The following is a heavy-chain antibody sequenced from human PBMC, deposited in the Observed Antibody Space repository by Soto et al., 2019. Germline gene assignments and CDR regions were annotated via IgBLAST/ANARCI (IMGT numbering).Heavy chain of an antibody. J-gene: IGHJ4*02. D-gene: IGHD1-7*01. V-gene: IGHV4-34*01. Sequence: QVQLQQWGAGLLKPSETLSLTCAVYGGAFSDYYWSWIRQPPGKGLEWIGEIDHIGTTSYNPSLNNRVTITDDMSQKQYSLTLTSVTAADTALYYCARDRNLRIWGQGAQVDVSS. CDR1: GGAFSDYY. CDR2: IDHIGTT. CDR3: ARDRNLRI.